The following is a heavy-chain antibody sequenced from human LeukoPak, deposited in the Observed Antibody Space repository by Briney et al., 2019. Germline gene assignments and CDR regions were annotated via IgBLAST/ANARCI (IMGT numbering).Heavy chain of an antibody. CDR3: AGPIAVAGTGFDY. CDR2: ISDSGNT. V-gene: IGHV4-39*01. Sequence: SETLSLTCTVSGGSISSRSYYWGWIRQPPGKGLEWIGKISDSGNTYYSPSLRSRVTISIDMSKNQFSLKLSSVTATDTAVYYCAGPIAVAGTGFDYWGQGTLVTVSS. D-gene: IGHD6-19*01. CDR1: GGSISSRSYY. J-gene: IGHJ4*02.